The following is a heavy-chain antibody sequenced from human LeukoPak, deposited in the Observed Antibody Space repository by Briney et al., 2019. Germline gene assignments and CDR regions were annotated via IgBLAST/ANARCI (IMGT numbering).Heavy chain of an antibody. V-gene: IGHV3-23*01. CDR1: GFTFSSYG. CDR2: ISGSGGST. D-gene: IGHD3-22*01. Sequence: GGSLRLSCAASGFTFSSYGMSWVRQAPGKGLEWVSGISGSGGSTFYADSVKGRFTISRDNSKNTLYLQMNSLRAEDTAVYYCAKDRAYYSDSSGYYLVRAYDYWGQGTLVTVSS. CDR3: AKDRAYYSDSSGYYLVRAYDY. J-gene: IGHJ4*02.